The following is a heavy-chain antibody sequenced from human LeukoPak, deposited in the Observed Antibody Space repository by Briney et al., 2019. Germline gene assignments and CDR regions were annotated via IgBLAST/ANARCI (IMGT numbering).Heavy chain of an antibody. Sequence: PGGSLRLSCAASGFTFSSYAMSWVRQAPGKGLEWVSAISGSGGSTYYADSVKGRFTISRDNSKNTLYLQMNSLRAEDTAVYYCAREPYGVRYYYYGMDVWGQGTTVTVSS. V-gene: IGHV3-23*01. CDR1: GFTFSSYA. CDR3: AREPYGVRYYYYGMDV. J-gene: IGHJ6*02. D-gene: IGHD3-10*01. CDR2: ISGSGGST.